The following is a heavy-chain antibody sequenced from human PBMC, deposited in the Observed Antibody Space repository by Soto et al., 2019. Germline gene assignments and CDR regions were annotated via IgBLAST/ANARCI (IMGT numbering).Heavy chain of an antibody. J-gene: IGHJ3*02. V-gene: IGHV3-23*01. CDR2: INASGTGT. Sequence: EGQLWESGGGLVQPGGSLRLSCAASGFTFSIYAMNWVRQAPGKRLEWVSAINASGTGTYYADSVKRRFTISRDNAKNTLYLHINSLRAEDTAIYYCAKDIPPQFCSCGRCYFDAFDIWGQGTVVTVSS. CDR1: GFTFSIYA. D-gene: IGHD2-15*01. CDR3: AKDIPPQFCSCGRCYFDAFDI.